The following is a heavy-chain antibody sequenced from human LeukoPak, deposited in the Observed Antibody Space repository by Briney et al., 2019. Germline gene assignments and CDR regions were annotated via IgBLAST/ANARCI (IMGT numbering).Heavy chain of an antibody. CDR1: GFTFSNAW. CDR3: ARSHQRVGIEDY. CDR2: ISSSSSYI. Sequence: GGSLRLSCAASGFTFSNAWMSWVRQAPGKGLEWVSSISSSSSYIYYADSVKGRFTISRDNAKNSLYLQMNSLRAEDTAVYYCARSHQRVGIEDYWGQGTLVTVSS. V-gene: IGHV3-21*01. J-gene: IGHJ4*02. D-gene: IGHD1-26*01.